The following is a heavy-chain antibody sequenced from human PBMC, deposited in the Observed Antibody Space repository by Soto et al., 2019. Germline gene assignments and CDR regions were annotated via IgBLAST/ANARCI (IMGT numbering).Heavy chain of an antibody. J-gene: IGHJ6*02. V-gene: IGHV3-23*01. Sequence: PGGSLRLSCAASGFTFSSSAMSWVRQAPGKRLEWVSAISGSGGSTYYAASVQGRFTISRDNSKNTLYLQMNSLRAEDTAVYYCAKEQSYYYYYGMDVWGQGTTVTVSS. CDR3: AKEQSYYYYYGMDV. CDR2: ISGSGGST. CDR1: GFTFSSSA.